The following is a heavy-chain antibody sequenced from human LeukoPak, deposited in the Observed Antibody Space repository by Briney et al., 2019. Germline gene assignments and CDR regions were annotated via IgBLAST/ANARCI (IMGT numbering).Heavy chain of an antibody. CDR3: ARLAAAGPYYYYGMDV. Sequence: PSETLSLTCTVSGGSISSYYWSWIRQPPGKGLEWIGYIYYSGSTNYNPSLKSRVTISVDTSKNQFSLKLSSVTAADTAVYYCARLAAAGPYYYYGMDVWGQGTTVTVSS. D-gene: IGHD6-13*01. CDR1: GGSISSYY. J-gene: IGHJ6*02. V-gene: IGHV4-59*08. CDR2: IYYSGST.